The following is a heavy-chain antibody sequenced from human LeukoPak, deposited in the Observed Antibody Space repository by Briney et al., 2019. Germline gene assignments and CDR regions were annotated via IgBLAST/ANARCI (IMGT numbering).Heavy chain of an antibody. CDR2: IKEDESAK. D-gene: IGHD1-26*01. Sequence: GGSLRLSCAASGFTFRSYWMAWVRQAPGKGLEWVANIKEDESAKHQADSVKGRFTISRDNAQNLVYLQMSSLRGEDTAVYYCARDVGGSLDYWGQGTLVTVSS. CDR1: GFTFRSYW. V-gene: IGHV3-7*01. J-gene: IGHJ4*02. CDR3: ARDVGGSLDY.